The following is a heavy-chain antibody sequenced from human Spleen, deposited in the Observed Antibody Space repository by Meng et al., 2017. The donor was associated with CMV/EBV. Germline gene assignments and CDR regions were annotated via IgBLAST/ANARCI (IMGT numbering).Heavy chain of an antibody. J-gene: IGHJ4*02. CDR3: AKDYRQYRWELLGYFDY. V-gene: IGHV3-23*01. CDR1: GFTLSDYA. CDR2: ISGSGGST. D-gene: IGHD1-26*01. Sequence: GGSLRLSCAASGFTLSDYAMSWVRQAPGKGLEWVSAISGSGGSTYYADSVKGRFTISRDNSKNTLYLQMNSLRAEDTAVYYCAKDYRQYRWELLGYFDYWGQGTLVTVSS.